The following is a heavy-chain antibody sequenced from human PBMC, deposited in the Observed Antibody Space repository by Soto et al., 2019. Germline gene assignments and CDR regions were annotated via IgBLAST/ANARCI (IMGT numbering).Heavy chain of an antibody. CDR2: ISYDGTSE. CDR1: GFTFSTSA. D-gene: IGHD2-8*01. V-gene: IGHV3-30*01. J-gene: IGHJ4*02. CDR3: VASVFSFDY. Sequence: HVQLVESGGGVVQPGRSLRLSCAASGFTFSTSAMHWVRQAPGKGLEWVAVISYDGTSEHYEDSVKGRFPVSRDNSRNTLSLQMNSLRPEDTAMYYCVASVFSFDYWGQGSLVTVSS.